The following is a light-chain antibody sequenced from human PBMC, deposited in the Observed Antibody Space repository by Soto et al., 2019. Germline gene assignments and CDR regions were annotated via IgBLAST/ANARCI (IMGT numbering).Light chain of an antibody. CDR3: CSYAGSRTYV. V-gene: IGLV2-23*02. J-gene: IGLJ1*01. Sequence: QSALTQPASVSGSPGQSITFSCTGTSSDVGNYNFVSWFQQHPGKAPKFMIYEVNKRPSGVSTRFSGSKSGNTASLTISGLQADDEADYYCCSYAGSRTYVFGTGTKVTVL. CDR1: SSDVGNYNF. CDR2: EVN.